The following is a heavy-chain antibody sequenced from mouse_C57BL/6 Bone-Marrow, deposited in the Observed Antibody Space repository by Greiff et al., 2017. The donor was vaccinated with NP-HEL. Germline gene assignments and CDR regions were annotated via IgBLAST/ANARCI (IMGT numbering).Heavy chain of an antibody. CDR3: ARPTVDYFDD. V-gene: IGHV1-50*01. J-gene: IGHJ2*01. CDR1: GYTFTSYW. CDR2: IDPSDSYT. D-gene: IGHD1-1*01. Sequence: QVQLQQPGAELVKPGASVKLSCKASGYTFTSYWMQWVKQRPGQGLEWIGEIDPSDSYTNYNQKFKGKATLTVDTSSSTAYMQLSSLTSEDSAVYYCARPTVDYFDDWGQGTTLTVSS.